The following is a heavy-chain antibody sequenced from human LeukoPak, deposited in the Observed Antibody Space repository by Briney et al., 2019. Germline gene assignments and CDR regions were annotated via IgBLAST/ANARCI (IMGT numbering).Heavy chain of an antibody. Sequence: GGSLRLSCAASGFTFTNYGMHWVRQAPGKGLEWVAVIWYDGSNKYYADSVKGRFTISRDNSKNTLYLQMNSLRAEDTSVHYCAREKNWNFDYWGQGTLVTVSS. CDR1: GFTFTNYG. D-gene: IGHD1-1*01. J-gene: IGHJ4*02. CDR3: AREKNWNFDY. V-gene: IGHV3-33*01. CDR2: IWYDGSNK.